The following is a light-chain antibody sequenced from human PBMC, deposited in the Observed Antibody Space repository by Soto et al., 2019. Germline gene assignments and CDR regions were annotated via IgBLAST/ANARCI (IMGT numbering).Light chain of an antibody. CDR3: QQYGSSPIT. CDR2: GAS. CDR1: QSVSSNY. J-gene: IGKJ5*01. V-gene: IGKV3-20*01. Sequence: EIVLTQSPGTLSLSPGERATLSCRASQSVSSNYLAWYQQKPGQAPRLLIYGASSRATGIPDWFSGSGSGTDFTLTISRLEPEDFAVYSCQQYGSSPITFGQGTRLEIK.